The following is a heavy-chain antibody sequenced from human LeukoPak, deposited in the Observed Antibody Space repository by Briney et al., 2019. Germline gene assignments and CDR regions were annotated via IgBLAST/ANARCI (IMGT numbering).Heavy chain of an antibody. V-gene: IGHV4-59*01. CDR2: IYYSGTT. Sequence: PSETLSLACTVSGGSISNYYWSWIRQPPGKGLEWIGYIYYSGTTNYNPSLKSRVTISVDTSKNQFSLKLNSVTAADTAVYYCARGVYIAAAQYGYWGQGTLVTVSS. D-gene: IGHD6-13*01. CDR1: GGSISNYY. CDR3: ARGVYIAAAQYGY. J-gene: IGHJ4*02.